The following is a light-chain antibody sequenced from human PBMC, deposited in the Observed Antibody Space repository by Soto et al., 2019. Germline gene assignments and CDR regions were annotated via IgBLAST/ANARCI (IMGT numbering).Light chain of an antibody. CDR2: WAS. CDR1: QDVFSRCNNKHY. V-gene: IGKV4-1*01. Sequence: DIVMTQAPDSLAVSLGERATINCRSTQDVFSRCNNKHYLAWYQQKPGQPPKLLIYWASSRDSGVPDRFTASGSGTDFTLTITSLQAEDVAVYYCQQYHSTPWTFGQGTKVDIK. CDR3: QQYHSTPWT. J-gene: IGKJ1*01.